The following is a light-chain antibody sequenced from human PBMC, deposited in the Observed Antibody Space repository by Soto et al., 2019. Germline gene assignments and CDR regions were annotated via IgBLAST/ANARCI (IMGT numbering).Light chain of an antibody. V-gene: IGKV2-28*01. CDR3: MQALQTPWT. J-gene: IGKJ1*01. CDR1: QSLLHTNGYTF. Sequence: DFVMTQSPLSLPVTPGEPASISCTSSQSLLHTNGYTFLDWYLQKPEQSPQLLVYLGSNRASGVPDRFIGSRSGTNFTLKTSRVETEDVGVDYGMQALQTPWTFGQGTQVDIK. CDR2: LGS.